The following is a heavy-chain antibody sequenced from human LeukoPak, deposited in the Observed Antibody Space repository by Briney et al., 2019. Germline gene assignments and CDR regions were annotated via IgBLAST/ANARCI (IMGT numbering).Heavy chain of an antibody. CDR3: ARAFYYYGSGSYYNVGYFDY. CDR2: IYTSGNT. J-gene: IGHJ4*02. V-gene: IGHV4-4*07. Sequence: PSETLSLTCTVSGGSFSIYYWSWIRQPAGKGLEWIGRIYTSGNTYYNPSLKSRVTMSVDTSKNQFSLKLSSVTAADTAVYYCARAFYYYGSGSYYNVGYFDYWGQGTLVTVSS. D-gene: IGHD3-10*01. CDR1: GGSFSIYY.